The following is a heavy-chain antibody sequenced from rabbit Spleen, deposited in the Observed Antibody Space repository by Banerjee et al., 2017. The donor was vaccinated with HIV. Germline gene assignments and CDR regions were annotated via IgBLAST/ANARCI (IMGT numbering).Heavy chain of an antibody. V-gene: IGHV1S45*01. D-gene: IGHD4-2*01. J-gene: IGHJ2*01. Sequence: QEQLEESGGGLVKPEGSLKLSCTASGFSFSNKAVMCWVRQAPGKGLEWIACINIVTGKSVYASWAKGRFIMSRTSSTTVTLQMTSLTVADTATYFCARDYVNAFDPWGPGTLVTVS. CDR1: GFSFSNKAV. CDR3: ARDYVNAFDP. CDR2: INIVTGKS.